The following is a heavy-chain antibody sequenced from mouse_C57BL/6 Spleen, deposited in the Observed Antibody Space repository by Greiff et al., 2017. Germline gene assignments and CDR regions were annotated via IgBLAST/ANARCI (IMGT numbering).Heavy chain of an antibody. Sequence: QVQLQQPGAELVKPGASVKLSCKASGYTFTSYWMPWVKQRPGQGLEWIGMIHPNSGSTNYNEKFKSKATMTEDKSSSAAYMPRSSLTSEDSAVYYCARWGVTACYYAMDYWGQGTSVTVSS. D-gene: IGHD2-5*01. CDR1: GYTFTSYW. J-gene: IGHJ4*01. CDR2: IHPNSGST. CDR3: ARWGVTACYYAMDY. V-gene: IGHV1-64*01.